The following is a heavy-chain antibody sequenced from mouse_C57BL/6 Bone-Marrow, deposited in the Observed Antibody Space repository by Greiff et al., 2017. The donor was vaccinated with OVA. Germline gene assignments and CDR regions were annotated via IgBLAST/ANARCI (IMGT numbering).Heavy chain of an antibody. D-gene: IGHD2-4*01. J-gene: IGHJ3*01. CDR3: ARHDYLFAY. CDR2: ISNGGGST. Sequence: EVKLVESGGGLVQPGGSLKLSCAASGFTFSDYYMYWVRQTPEKRLEWVAYISNGGGSTYYPDTVKGRFTISRDNAKNTLYLQMSRLKSEDTAMYYCARHDYLFAYWGQGTLVTVSA. CDR1: GFTFSDYY. V-gene: IGHV5-12*01.